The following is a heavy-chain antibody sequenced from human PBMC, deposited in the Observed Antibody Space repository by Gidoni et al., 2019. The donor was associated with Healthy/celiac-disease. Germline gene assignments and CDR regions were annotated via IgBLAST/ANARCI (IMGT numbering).Heavy chain of an antibody. CDR2: ISSSGSTI. V-gene: IGHV3-48*03. CDR1: GFTFSSYE. Sequence: VQLVESGGGLVQPEGSLRLACAAAGFTFSSYEMNWVRQAPGKGLEWVSYISSSGSTIYYADSVKGRFTISRDNAKNSLYLQMNSLRAEDTAVYYCAREGGGYSYGFDYWGQGTLVTVSS. CDR3: AREGGGYSYGFDY. D-gene: IGHD5-18*01. J-gene: IGHJ4*02.